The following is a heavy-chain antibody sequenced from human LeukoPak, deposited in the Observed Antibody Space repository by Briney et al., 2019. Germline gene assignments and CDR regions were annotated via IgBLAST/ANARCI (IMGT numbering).Heavy chain of an antibody. Sequence: SETLSLTCTVSGGSISSYYWGWIRQPPGKVLEWIGYIYYSGSTNYNPSLKSRVTISVDTSKNQFSLKLSSVTAADTAVYYCARVGGVIVPFDAFDIWGQGTMVTVSS. D-gene: IGHD3-16*02. CDR1: GGSISSYY. J-gene: IGHJ3*02. CDR2: IYYSGST. V-gene: IGHV4-59*12. CDR3: ARVGGVIVPFDAFDI.